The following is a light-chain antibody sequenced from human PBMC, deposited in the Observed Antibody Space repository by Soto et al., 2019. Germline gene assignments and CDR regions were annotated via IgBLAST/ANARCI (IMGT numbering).Light chain of an antibody. V-gene: IGKV1-5*03. CDR3: QQYNSYWT. Sequence: DIQMTQSPSTLSVSVGDRVTITCWASQSISSWLAWYQQKPGKAPKLLIYKASSLESGVPSRFSGSGSGTEFTLTISSLQPDDFATYYCQQYNSYWTFGQGTKVEIK. J-gene: IGKJ1*01. CDR1: QSISSW. CDR2: KAS.